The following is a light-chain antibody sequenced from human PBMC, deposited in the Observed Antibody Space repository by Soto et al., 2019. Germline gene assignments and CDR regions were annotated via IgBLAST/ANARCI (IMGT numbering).Light chain of an antibody. J-gene: IGKJ2*01. CDR1: QSVSSY. Sequence: EIVLTQSPATLSLSPGERATLSCRASQSVSSYLAWYQQKPGQAPRLLIYDASNRATGIPARFSGSGSGTDFTITISSLEPEDFAVYYCQKRSNWPPETFGQGTKLDIK. CDR3: QKRSNWPPET. CDR2: DAS. V-gene: IGKV3-11*01.